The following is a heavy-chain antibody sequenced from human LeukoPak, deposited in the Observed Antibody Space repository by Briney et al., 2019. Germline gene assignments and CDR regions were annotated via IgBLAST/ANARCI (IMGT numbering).Heavy chain of an antibody. Sequence: PGGSLRLSCAASGFTFSSYWMTWVRQAPGRGLEWVANIKQDGSEKYYVDSMKGRFTISRDNAKNSLYLQMNSLRAEDTAVYYCATSRSFDCWGQGTLVTVSS. J-gene: IGHJ4*02. CDR2: IKQDGSEK. CDR3: ATSRSFDC. V-gene: IGHV3-7*01. CDR1: GFTFSSYW. D-gene: IGHD2-2*01.